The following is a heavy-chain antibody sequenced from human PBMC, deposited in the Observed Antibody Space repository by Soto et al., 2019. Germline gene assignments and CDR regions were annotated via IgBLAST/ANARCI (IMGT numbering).Heavy chain of an antibody. CDR2: IDWDDDK. D-gene: IGHD3-22*01. CDR3: ARINYYDSSGSYYYGMDV. CDR1: GFSLSTSGMC. V-gene: IGHV2-70*11. J-gene: IGHJ6*02. Sequence: SGPTLVNPTQTLTLTCTFSGFSLSTSGMCVSWIRQPPGKALEWLARIDWDDDKYYSTSLKTRLTISKDTSKNQVVLTMTNMDPVDTATYYCARINYYDSSGSYYYGMDVWGQGTTVTVSS.